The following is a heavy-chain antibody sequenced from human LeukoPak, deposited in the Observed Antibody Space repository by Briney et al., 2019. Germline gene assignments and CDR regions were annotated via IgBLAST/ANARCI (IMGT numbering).Heavy chain of an antibody. CDR2: ISSRGSTI. J-gene: IGHJ3*02. Sequence: GGTLRLSCAASGFTFSSYEMNWVRQAPGKGLDRVSYISSRGSTIYYADFVKGRFTISRDNAKHALYLQMNSLRAEDTAVYYCARALIGWFGELTKDGSGAFDMWGQGTMVTASS. V-gene: IGHV3-48*03. CDR1: GFTFSSYE. CDR3: ARALIGWFGELTKDGSGAFDM. D-gene: IGHD3-10*01.